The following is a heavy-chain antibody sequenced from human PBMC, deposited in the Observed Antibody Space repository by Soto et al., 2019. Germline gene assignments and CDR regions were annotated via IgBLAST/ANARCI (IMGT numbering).Heavy chain of an antibody. V-gene: IGHV3-20*01. CDR2: INWNGGST. CDR3: ARGDPVLRSNYMDV. Sequence: AGGSLRLSCAASGFTFDDYGMSWVRQAPGKGLEWVSGINWNGGSTGYADTVKGRFTISRDNAKNFLYLQMNSLRAEDMALYHCARGDPVLRSNYMDVWGKGTTVTVSS. J-gene: IGHJ6*03. CDR1: GFTFDDYG. D-gene: IGHD3-3*01.